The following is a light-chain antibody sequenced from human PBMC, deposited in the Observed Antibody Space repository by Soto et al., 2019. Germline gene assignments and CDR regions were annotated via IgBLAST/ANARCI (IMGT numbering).Light chain of an antibody. CDR1: QSLLHTNGYNY. CDR2: LGS. CDR3: RQGLQTPRT. V-gene: IGKV2-28*01. Sequence: DIVMTQSPLSLPVTPGEPASISFRSSQSLLHTNGYNYLDWYLQKPGQSPQLMIYLGSNRASVVPDRFSGSGAGIDFTLKISRVEAEDVGVYYFRQGLQTPRTFGQGTKVEFK. J-gene: IGKJ1*01.